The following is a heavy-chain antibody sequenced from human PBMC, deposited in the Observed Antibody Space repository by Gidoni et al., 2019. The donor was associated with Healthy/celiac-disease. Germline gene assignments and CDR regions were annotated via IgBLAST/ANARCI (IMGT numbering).Heavy chain of an antibody. J-gene: IGHJ6*02. D-gene: IGHD2-15*01. V-gene: IGHV1-24*01. Sequence: QVQLVQSGAEVKKPGASVKVSCKVSGYTLTELSMHWVRQAPGKGLEWMGGFDPEDGETIYAQKFQGRVTMTEDTSTDTAYMELSSLRSEDTAVYYCATPGYCSGGSCHSYYYYGMDVWGQGTTVTVSS. CDR1: GYTLTELS. CDR2: FDPEDGET. CDR3: ATPGYCSGGSCHSYYYYGMDV.